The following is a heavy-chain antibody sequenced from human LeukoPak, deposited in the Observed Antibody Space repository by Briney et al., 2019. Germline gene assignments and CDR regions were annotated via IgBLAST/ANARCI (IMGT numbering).Heavy chain of an antibody. CDR3: ARVEYYYDSRPFDY. Sequence: ASVKVSCKASGYTFTGYYMHWVRQAPGQGLEWMGWINPNSGGTNYAQKFQGRVTMTRDTSISTAYMELSRLRSDDTAVYYCARVEYYYDSRPFDYWGQGTLVTVSS. CDR1: GYTFTGYY. CDR2: INPNSGGT. J-gene: IGHJ4*02. D-gene: IGHD3-22*01. V-gene: IGHV1-2*02.